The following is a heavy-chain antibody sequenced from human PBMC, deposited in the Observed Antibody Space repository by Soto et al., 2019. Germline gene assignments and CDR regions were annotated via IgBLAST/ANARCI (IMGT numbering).Heavy chain of an antibody. CDR1: GFTFGSFT. J-gene: IGHJ4*02. CDR3: ARDGLTFGGD. D-gene: IGHD3-16*01. V-gene: IGHV3-21*06. Sequence: EVHLVEAGGGLVKPGESLTLSCAASGFTFGSFTLNWVRQAPGKGLEWVSSISSSSAYIYYAESVKGRFTISRDNARSTLYLQMNSLRLDDTAVYFCARDGLTFGGDWGQGTLVAVSS. CDR2: ISSSSAYI.